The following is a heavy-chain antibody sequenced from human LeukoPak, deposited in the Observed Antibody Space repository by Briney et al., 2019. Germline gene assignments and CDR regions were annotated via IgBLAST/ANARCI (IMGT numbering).Heavy chain of an antibody. D-gene: IGHD3-9*01. CDR2: ISSSSSYT. CDR3: ARDSVRGILTGYSETPDYYYYYGMDV. CDR1: GFTFSRHW. J-gene: IGHJ6*02. V-gene: IGHV3-11*06. Sequence: PGGSLRLSCAASGFTFSRHWMSWIRQAPGKGLEWVSYISSSSSYTNYADSVKGRFTISRDNAKNSLYLQMNSLRAEDTAVYYCARDSVRGILTGYSETPDYYYYYGMDVWGQGTTVTVSS.